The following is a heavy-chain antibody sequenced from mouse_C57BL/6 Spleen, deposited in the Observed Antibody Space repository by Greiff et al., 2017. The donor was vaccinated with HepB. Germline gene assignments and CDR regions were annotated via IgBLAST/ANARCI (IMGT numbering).Heavy chain of an antibody. Sequence: VHVKQSGPELVKPGASVKISCKASGYSFTDYNMNWVKQSNGKSLEWIGVINPNYGTTSYNQKFKGKATLTVDQSSSTAYMQLNSLTSEDSAVYYCARKDYGSSFYYFDYWGQGTTLTVSS. CDR2: INPNYGTT. J-gene: IGHJ2*01. D-gene: IGHD1-1*01. CDR1: GYSFTDYN. CDR3: ARKDYGSSFYYFDY. V-gene: IGHV1-39*01.